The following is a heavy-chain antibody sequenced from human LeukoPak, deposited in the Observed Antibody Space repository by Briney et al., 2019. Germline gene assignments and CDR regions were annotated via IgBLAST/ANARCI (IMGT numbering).Heavy chain of an antibody. CDR1: GLSFNNAW. Sequence: PGGSLRLSCAASGLSFNNAWMSWVRQAPGKGLEWVSSISSSGAYIFYADSVKGRFTISRDNAKNSLYLQMNSLRAEDTAVYYCAREPTTVSPPGWGQGTLVTVSS. D-gene: IGHD4-11*01. J-gene: IGHJ4*02. CDR3: AREPTTVSPPG. CDR2: ISSSGAYI. V-gene: IGHV3-21*01.